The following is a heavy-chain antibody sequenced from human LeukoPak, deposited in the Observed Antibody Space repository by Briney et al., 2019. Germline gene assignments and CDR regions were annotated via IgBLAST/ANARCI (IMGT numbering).Heavy chain of an antibody. CDR3: AKVYGSGSYYPLNYFDY. J-gene: IGHJ4*02. V-gene: IGHV3-23*01. Sequence: SGGSLRLSCAASGFTFSSYAMSWVRQAPGKGLEWVSAISGSGGSTYYADSVKGRFTISRDNSKNTLYLQMNSLRAEDTAVYYCAKVYGSGSYYPLNYFDYWGQGTLVTVSS. D-gene: IGHD3-10*01. CDR1: GFTFSSYA. CDR2: ISGSGGST.